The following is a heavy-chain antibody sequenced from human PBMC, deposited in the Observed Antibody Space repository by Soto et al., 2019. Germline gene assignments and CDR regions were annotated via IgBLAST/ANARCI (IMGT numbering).Heavy chain of an antibody. CDR2: ISAYNGNT. CDR1: GYTFTSYG. CDR3: ARVDSRGWYGYLQH. V-gene: IGHV1-18*01. J-gene: IGHJ1*01. D-gene: IGHD6-19*01. Sequence: QVQLVQSGGEVKKPGASVKVSCKASGYTFTSYGITWVRQAPGQGLEWLGWISAYNGNTNHAQNFQGRVTMTTDTSTTTAHMELRSLRSDDTAIYYCARVDSRGWYGYLQHWGQGTLVTVSS.